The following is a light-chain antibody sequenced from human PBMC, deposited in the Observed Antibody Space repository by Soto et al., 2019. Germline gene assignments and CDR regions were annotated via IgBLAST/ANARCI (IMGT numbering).Light chain of an antibody. CDR1: SSDIGVYDF. V-gene: IGLV2-14*01. Sequence: QSALTQPASVSGSPGQSSTISCTGTSSDIGVYDFVSWYQQHPGRAPKLLIYDVTNRPSGISDRFSGSKSGNTASLTISGLHPEDEADYYCSSYTTSTTRVFGGGTKLTVL. CDR3: SSYTTSTTRV. CDR2: DVT. J-gene: IGLJ3*02.